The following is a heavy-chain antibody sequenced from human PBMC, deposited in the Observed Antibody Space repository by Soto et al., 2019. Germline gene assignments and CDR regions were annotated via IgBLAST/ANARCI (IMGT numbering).Heavy chain of an antibody. CDR2: IGTTGES. D-gene: IGHD5-12*01. J-gene: IGHJ4*02. Sequence: GSLRLSCAASGFTFSSYDMHWVRQPTGKGLEWVSSIGTTGESFYPGSVKGRFTISRENAKNSLYLQMNSLRAGDTAVYYCARLSRDGYNYFDYWGQGTLVTVYS. CDR3: ARLSRDGYNYFDY. V-gene: IGHV3-13*01. CDR1: GFTFSSYD.